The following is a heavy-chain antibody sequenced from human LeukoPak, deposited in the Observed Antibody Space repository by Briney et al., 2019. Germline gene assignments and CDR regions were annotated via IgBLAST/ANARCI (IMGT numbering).Heavy chain of an antibody. J-gene: IGHJ4*02. CDR2: ITAYSGKT. Sequence: ASVTVSCKTSGYTFINYGINWVRQAPGQGLEWMGWITAYSGKTNYAQKLQGRVTMTTDTSTSTAYMELRSLRSDDTAVYYCARDSNYYDSSGYYWNFDYWGQGTLVTVSS. D-gene: IGHD3-22*01. CDR1: GYTFINYG. V-gene: IGHV1-18*01. CDR3: ARDSNYYDSSGYYWNFDY.